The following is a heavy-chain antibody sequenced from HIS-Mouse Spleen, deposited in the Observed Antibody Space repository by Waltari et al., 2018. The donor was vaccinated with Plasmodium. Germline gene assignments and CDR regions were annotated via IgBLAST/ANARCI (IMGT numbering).Heavy chain of an antibody. J-gene: IGHJ4*02. CDR3: ASSGSGSYYY. CDR1: GGSFSGYY. V-gene: IGHV4-34*01. CDR2: INHGGST. Sequence: QVQLQQWGAGLLKPSETLSLTCAVYGGSFSGYYWSWVRQPPGKGLEWIGEINHGGSTKDNPALKRRVTISGDTSKNQCSLKLSSVTAADTAVYYCASSGSGSYYYWGQGTLVTVSS. D-gene: IGHD3-10*01.